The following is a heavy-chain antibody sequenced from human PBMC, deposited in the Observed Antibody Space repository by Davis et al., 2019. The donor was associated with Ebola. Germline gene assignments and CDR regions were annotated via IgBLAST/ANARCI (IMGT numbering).Heavy chain of an antibody. Sequence: GGSLRLSCAAFGFTFTNYWMNWVRQAPGKGLEWVSYISSSSSTIYYADSVKGRFTISRDNAKNSLYLQMNSLRDEDTAVYYCARLPTARNLGPQDWGQGTLVTVSS. CDR3: ARLPTARNLGPQD. D-gene: IGHD6-6*01. J-gene: IGHJ4*02. V-gene: IGHV3-48*02. CDR2: ISSSSSTI. CDR1: GFTFTNYW.